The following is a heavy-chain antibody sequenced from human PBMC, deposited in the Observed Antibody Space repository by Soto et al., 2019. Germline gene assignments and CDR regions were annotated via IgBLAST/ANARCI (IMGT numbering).Heavy chain of an antibody. J-gene: IGHJ4*02. Sequence: QMQLVESGGGVVQPGTSLRLSCVASGFSFNTYAMHWVRQAPGKGLEWVAVIWYDGSNTRYADSVKGRFTVSRDDSKNTLFVEMNSLRVEDTAVYCCARDSWSLIYCGGDCHSIDLWGQGTLVSVSS. CDR1: GFSFNTYA. D-gene: IGHD2-21*01. V-gene: IGHV3-33*01. CDR2: IWYDGSNT. CDR3: ARDSWSLIYCGGDCHSIDL.